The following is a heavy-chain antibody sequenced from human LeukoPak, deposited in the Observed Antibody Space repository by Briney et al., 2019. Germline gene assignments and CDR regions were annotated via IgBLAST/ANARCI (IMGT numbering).Heavy chain of an antibody. CDR1: GGSISSSSYY. V-gene: IGHV4-39*07. J-gene: IGHJ5*02. CDR2: INHSGST. CDR3: ARRAVYYGSGSHFNWFDP. Sequence: SETLSLTCTVSGGSISSSSYYWGWIRQPPGKGLEWIGEINHSGSTNYNPSLRSRVTISVDTSKNQFSLKLSSVTAADTAVYYCARRAVYYGSGSHFNWFDPWGQGTLVTVSS. D-gene: IGHD3-10*01.